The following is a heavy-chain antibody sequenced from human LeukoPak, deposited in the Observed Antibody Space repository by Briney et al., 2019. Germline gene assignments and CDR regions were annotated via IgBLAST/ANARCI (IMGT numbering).Heavy chain of an antibody. CDR3: AREGPPDAFDI. CDR1: GGSISSYY. J-gene: IGHJ3*02. V-gene: IGHV4-59*01. Sequence: SETLSLTCTVSGGSISSYYWSWLRQPPGKGLEWIGYIYYSGSTNYNPSLKSRVTISVDTSKNQFSLKLSSVTAADTAVYYCAREGPPDAFDIWGQGTMVTVSS. CDR2: IYYSGST.